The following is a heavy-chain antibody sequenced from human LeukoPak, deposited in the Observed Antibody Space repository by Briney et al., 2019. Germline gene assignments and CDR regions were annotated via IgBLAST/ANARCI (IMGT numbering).Heavy chain of an antibody. CDR2: INPSGGTT. Sequence: ASVKVSCKASGYTFTSYHMHWVRQAPGQGLEWMGMINPSGGTTSYAQKFQGRVTMTRDTSTSTVYMELSSLRSEVTAVYYCARDGSSGSGDYWGQGALVAGSS. V-gene: IGHV1-46*01. CDR3: ARDGSSGSGDY. D-gene: IGHD3-22*01. J-gene: IGHJ4*02. CDR1: GYTFTSYH.